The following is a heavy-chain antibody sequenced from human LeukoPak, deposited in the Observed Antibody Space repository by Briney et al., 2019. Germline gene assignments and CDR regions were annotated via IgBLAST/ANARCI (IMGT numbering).Heavy chain of an antibody. CDR1: GGSFNGYY. V-gene: IGHV4-34*01. CDR3: ARGLRSVIYSGHWFDS. J-gene: IGHJ5*01. D-gene: IGHD2-21*01. CDR2: INHSESS. Sequence: PSETLSLTCAVSGGSFNGYYWSWIRQPPGKGLEWIGEINHSESSNYNPSLKSRVSISVDTAKNQLSLKVNSVTAADTAVYYCARGLRSVIYSGHWFDSWGQGTLVTVSS.